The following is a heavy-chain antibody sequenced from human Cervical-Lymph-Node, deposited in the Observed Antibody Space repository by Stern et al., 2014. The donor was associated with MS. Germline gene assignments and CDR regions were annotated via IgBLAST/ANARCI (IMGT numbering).Heavy chain of an antibody. CDR1: GFTFSSYS. V-gene: IGHV3-21*01. CDR3: ARDLHSSSWAYYFDY. D-gene: IGHD6-13*01. CDR2: ISSSSSYI. Sequence: EVQLVESGGGLVKPGGSLRLSCAASGFTFSSYSMNWVRQAPGKGLEWVSSISSSSSYIYYADSVKGRFTISRDNAKNSLYLQMNSLRAEDTAVYYCARDLHSSSWAYYFDYWGQGTLVTVSS. J-gene: IGHJ4*02.